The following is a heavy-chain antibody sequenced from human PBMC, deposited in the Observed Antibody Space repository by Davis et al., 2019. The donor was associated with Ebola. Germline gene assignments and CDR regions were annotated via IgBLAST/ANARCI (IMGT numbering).Heavy chain of an antibody. Sequence: GESLKISCVGSGFDFSPYKLNWVRQAPGKGLEWISYISSSGRTMYYADSVKGRFTISRDNAKKSVYLQMNSLTDEDTAVYYCARHNVDIVVVVAAIPDWFDPWGQGTLVTVSS. D-gene: IGHD2-15*01. CDR3: ARHNVDIVVVVAAIPDWFDP. J-gene: IGHJ5*02. CDR2: ISSSGRTM. CDR1: GFDFSPYK. V-gene: IGHV3-48*02.